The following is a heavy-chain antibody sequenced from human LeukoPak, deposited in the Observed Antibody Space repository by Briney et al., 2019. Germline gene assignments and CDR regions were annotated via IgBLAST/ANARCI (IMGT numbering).Heavy chain of an antibody. J-gene: IGHJ4*02. CDR3: ARGVVPAAFDY. CDR2: ISGSSSHI. V-gene: IGHV3-21*01. Sequence: GGSLRLSCAASGFIFSGYSMNWVRQAPGKGLEWVSSISGSSSHISYADSVKGRFTISRDNAKNSLYVQLNSLRGDDTAVHYCARGVVPAAFDYWGQGTLVTVSS. CDR1: GFIFSGYS. D-gene: IGHD2-2*01.